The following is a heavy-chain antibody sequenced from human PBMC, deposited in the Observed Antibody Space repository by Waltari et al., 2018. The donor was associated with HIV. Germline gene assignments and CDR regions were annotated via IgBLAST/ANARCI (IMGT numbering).Heavy chain of an antibody. J-gene: IGHJ4*02. CDR2: ISGSGSHT. CDR3: AKDFDTSGLPYVVIDS. Sequence: EVQLVQSGGGLVQPGGSLRLSCEASGVTFRRQAMSWVRQAPGKGLEWVSTISGSGSHTYNADSAKGRFTISRDNAENKLFLQMSRLRVEDSALYYCAKDFDTSGLPYVVIDSWGQGTLVTVSS. D-gene: IGHD5-12*01. CDR1: GVTFRRQA. V-gene: IGHV3-23*04.